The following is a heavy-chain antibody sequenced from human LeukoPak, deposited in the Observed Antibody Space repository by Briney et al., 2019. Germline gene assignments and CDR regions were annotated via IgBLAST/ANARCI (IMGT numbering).Heavy chain of an antibody. CDR1: GFTFSSYG. V-gene: IGHV3-30*19. CDR3: ARYFHDSSGYGDYYFDY. D-gene: IGHD3-22*01. Sequence: GGSLRLSCAASGFTFSSYGMHWVRQAPGKGLEWVTFIQYDGSNKYYADSVKGRFTISRDNSKNTVYLQMNSLRTEDTAVYYCARYFHDSSGYGDYYFDYWGQGTLVTVSS. CDR2: IQYDGSNK. J-gene: IGHJ4*02.